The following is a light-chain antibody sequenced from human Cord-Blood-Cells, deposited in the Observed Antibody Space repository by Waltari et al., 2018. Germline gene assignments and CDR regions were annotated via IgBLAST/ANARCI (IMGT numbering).Light chain of an antibody. CDR3: RTWGTGIHVV. CDR1: SGHSSYA. CDR2: LNSDGSH. V-gene: IGLV4-69*01. J-gene: IGLJ2*01. Sequence: QLVLTQSPSASASLGASVKLTRTHSSGHSSYAIAWHQQRAEKGPRYLMKLNSDGSHSKGDWIPDRFSGSSSEAELYPTITSLQSEDEADYYSRTWGTGIHVVFGGGTKLTVL.